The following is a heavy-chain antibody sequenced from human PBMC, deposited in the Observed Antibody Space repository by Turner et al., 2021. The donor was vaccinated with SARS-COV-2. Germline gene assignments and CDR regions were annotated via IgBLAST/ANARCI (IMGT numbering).Heavy chain of an antibody. CDR3: TTRSGSFDY. CDR2: IKSKTDGGTT. J-gene: IGHJ4*02. Sequence: EVQLVESGGGLVKRGGYLPLSCAVSGLTFINAWMNWVRQAPGKGLEWVGRIKSKTDGGTTDYAAPVKDRFTISRDDSKNTMYLQMSSLKTEDTALYYCTTRSGSFDYWGQGTLVTVSS. D-gene: IGHD1-26*01. CDR1: GLTFINAW. V-gene: IGHV3-15*01.